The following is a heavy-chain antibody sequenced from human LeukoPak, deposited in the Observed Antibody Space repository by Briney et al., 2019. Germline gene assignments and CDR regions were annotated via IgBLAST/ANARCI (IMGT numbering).Heavy chain of an antibody. Sequence: GGSLRLSCAASGFTFSSYSMNWVRQAPGKGLEWVSALSGSGTTTYYADSVKGRFTISRDNSKNTLYLQMNSLRAEDTAVYYCAKLTGFWSGYYIFDYWGQGTLVTVSS. J-gene: IGHJ4*02. D-gene: IGHD3-3*01. CDR2: LSGSGTTT. V-gene: IGHV3-23*01. CDR3: AKLTGFWSGYYIFDY. CDR1: GFTFSSYS.